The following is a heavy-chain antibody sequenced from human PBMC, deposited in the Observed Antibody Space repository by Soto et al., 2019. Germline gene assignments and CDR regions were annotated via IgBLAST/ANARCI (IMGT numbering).Heavy chain of an antibody. CDR1: GGTFSSYI. D-gene: IGHD3-10*01. CDR2: IIPILGIA. J-gene: IGHJ4*02. Sequence: QVQLVQSGAEVKKPGSSVKVSCKASGGTFSSYIISWVRQAPGQGLEWMGRIIPILGIANYAQKFQGRVTITADKSTSTAYMQLSSLRSEDTAVYYCATSCGSSGNWCQGTLVTVSS. CDR3: ATSCGSSGN. V-gene: IGHV1-69*02.